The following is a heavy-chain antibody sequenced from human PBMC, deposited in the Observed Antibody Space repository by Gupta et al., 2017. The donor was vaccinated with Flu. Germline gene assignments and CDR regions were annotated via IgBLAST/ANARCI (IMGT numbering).Heavy chain of an antibody. CDR1: GGSINRNPYY. J-gene: IGHJ4*02. D-gene: IGHD2-15*01. V-gene: IGHV4-39*01. Sequence: QLPLQESGPGLVKPSETLSLTCIVSGGSINRNPYYWGWIRQPPGKGLEWIGSIYYSGNTYYNPSLKSRVTISVDTSKNQFSLKLSSVTAADTAVYFCARHVVGDCSGGTCFDENDYWGQGARVTVSS. CDR3: ARHVVGDCSGGTCFDENDY. CDR2: IYYSGNT.